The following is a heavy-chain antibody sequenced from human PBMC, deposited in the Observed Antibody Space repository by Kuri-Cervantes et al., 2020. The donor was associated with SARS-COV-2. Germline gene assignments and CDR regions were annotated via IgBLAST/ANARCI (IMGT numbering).Heavy chain of an antibody. J-gene: IGHJ4*02. CDR3: VRVDCSAGTCYRRSFDY. Sequence: GSLRLSCAVYGGSFSGYYWSWIRQPPGKGLEWIGEINHSGSTYYNPSLNSRVTISVDTSKNQFSLKLTSVTAADTAVYYCVRVDCSAGTCYRRSFDYWGRGTLVTVSS. CDR2: INHSGST. V-gene: IGHV4-34*01. CDR1: GGSFSGYY. D-gene: IGHD2-15*01.